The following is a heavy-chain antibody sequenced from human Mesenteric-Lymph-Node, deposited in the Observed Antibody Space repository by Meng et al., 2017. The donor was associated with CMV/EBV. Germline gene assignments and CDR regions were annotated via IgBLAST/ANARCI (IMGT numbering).Heavy chain of an antibody. V-gene: IGHV1-2*02. CDR2: INPHSGDT. D-gene: IGHD3-3*01. Sequence: NVSCKASGYRFTSHSLHWVRQAPGQWIEWMGWINPHSGDTKYAQKFQGRVTMTRDKSFTTAYMEVSRLGLDDTAVYYCARVTSISLDLWGQGTLVTVSS. CDR3: ARVTSISLDL. J-gene: IGHJ4*02. CDR1: GYRFTSHS.